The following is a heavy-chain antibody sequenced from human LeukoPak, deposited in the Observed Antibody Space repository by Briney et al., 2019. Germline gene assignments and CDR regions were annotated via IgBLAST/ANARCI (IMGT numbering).Heavy chain of an antibody. J-gene: IGHJ4*02. CDR2: ISKDGINK. CDR3: AKNTKPTLVTPDF. V-gene: IGHV3-30*18. D-gene: IGHD4-23*01. Sequence: GMSLRLSCAASGFTFSTYAMHWVRQAPGKGLEWVAVISKDGINKYYGGSVKGRFTISRDNSKNTLYLQMNSLRAEDSAVYYCAKNTKPTLVTPDFWGQGTLVTVSS. CDR1: GFTFSTYA.